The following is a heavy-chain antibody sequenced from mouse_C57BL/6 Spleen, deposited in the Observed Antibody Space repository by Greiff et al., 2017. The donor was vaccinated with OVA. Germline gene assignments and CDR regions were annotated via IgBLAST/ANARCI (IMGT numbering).Heavy chain of an antibody. V-gene: IGHV1-5*01. J-gene: IGHJ4*01. Sequence: VQLKQSGTVLARPGASVKMSCKTSGYTFTSYWMHWVKQRPGKGLEWIGAIYPGNSDTSYNQKFKGKAKLTAVTSASTAYMELSSLTNEDSAVYYWTRGGSSLLTTVVAGDAMDYWGQGTSVTVSS. CDR3: TRGGSSLLTTVVAGDAMDY. CDR2: IYPGNSDT. CDR1: GYTFTSYW. D-gene: IGHD1-1*01.